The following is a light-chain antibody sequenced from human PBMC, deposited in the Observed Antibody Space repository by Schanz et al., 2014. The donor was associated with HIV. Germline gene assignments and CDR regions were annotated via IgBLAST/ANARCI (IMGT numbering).Light chain of an antibody. Sequence: QSALTQPASVSGSPGQSITISCTGTSRDAGGYNYPSWDQPHPGKAPKLIIYDFSNRPSGVSNRFSGSKSGNTASLTISGLQAEDEADYYCSSYTSSTTVVFGGGTKLTVL. J-gene: IGLJ2*01. CDR2: DFS. CDR1: SRDAGGYNY. V-gene: IGLV2-14*01. CDR3: SSYTSSTTVV.